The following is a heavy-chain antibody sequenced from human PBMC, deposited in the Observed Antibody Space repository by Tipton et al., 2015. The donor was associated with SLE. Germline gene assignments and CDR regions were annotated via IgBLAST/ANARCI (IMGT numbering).Heavy chain of an antibody. J-gene: IGHJ6*02. CDR1: GFTFDDYG. CDR2: INWIGSTT. V-gene: IGHV3-20*04. Sequence: SLRLSCAASGFTFDDYGMSWVRQAPRKGLEWVSGINWIGSTTGYADSVKGRFSISRDNAKNSLYLQMNSLRAEDTALYYCTRDDFWTSYARYGMDVWGQGTTVTVSS. D-gene: IGHD3/OR15-3a*01. CDR3: TRDDFWTSYARYGMDV.